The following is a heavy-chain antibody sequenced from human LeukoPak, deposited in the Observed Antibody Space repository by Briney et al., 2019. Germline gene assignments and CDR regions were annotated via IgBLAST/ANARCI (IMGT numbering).Heavy chain of an antibody. CDR1: GGSVSSGSYY. V-gene: IGHV4-61*01. Sequence: SETLSLTCTVSGGSVSSGSYYWSWIRQPPGKGLEWIGYIYYSGGTNYNPSLKSRVTISIDTSKNQFSLKLSSVTAADTAVFYCARGGGYSYGYAFDVWGQGTMVTVS. J-gene: IGHJ3*01. CDR2: IYYSGGT. D-gene: IGHD5-18*01. CDR3: ARGGGYSYGYAFDV.